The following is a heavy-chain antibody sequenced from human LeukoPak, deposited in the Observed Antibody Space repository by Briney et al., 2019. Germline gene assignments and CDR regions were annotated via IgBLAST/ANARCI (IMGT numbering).Heavy chain of an antibody. CDR1: GYSFTSYW. D-gene: IGHD3-22*01. J-gene: IGHJ4*02. Sequence: GESLKISCKGSGYSFTSYWSGWVRQMPGKGLEWMGIIYPGDSDTSYSPSFQGQVTIPADKSLSTAYLQWSSLKASDTAMYYCARLSDSSGYYPPFFDYWGQGTLVTVSS. CDR2: IYPGDSDT. V-gene: IGHV5-51*01. CDR3: ARLSDSSGYYPPFFDY.